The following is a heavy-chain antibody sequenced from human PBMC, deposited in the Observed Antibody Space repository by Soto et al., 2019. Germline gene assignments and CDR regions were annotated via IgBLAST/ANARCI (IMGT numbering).Heavy chain of an antibody. V-gene: IGHV4-31*03. D-gene: IGHD3-22*01. CDR2: IYYSGST. J-gene: IGHJ4*02. CDR1: GGSISSGGYY. Sequence: SETLSLTCTVSGGSISSGGYYWSWIRQHPGKGLEWIGYIYYSGSTCYNPSLKSRVTISVDTSKNQFSLKLSSVTAADTAVYYCARDSSGCFDYWGQGTLVTVSS. CDR3: ARDSSGCFDY.